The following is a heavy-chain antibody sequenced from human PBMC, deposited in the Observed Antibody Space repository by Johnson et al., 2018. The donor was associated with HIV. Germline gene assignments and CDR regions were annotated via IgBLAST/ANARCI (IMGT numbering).Heavy chain of an antibody. Sequence: QVQLVESGGVVVQPGGSLRLSCAASGFTFSDYYMCWIRQAPGKGLEWVSYSSSSGSTIYYADSVQGRFTISRDNAKNSLYLQMNSLRAEDTAVYYCAREARRYHYDSSNDAFDIWGQGTMVTVSS. J-gene: IGHJ3*02. CDR3: AREARRYHYDSSNDAFDI. CDR1: GFTFSDYY. V-gene: IGHV3-11*04. CDR2: SSSSGSTI. D-gene: IGHD3-22*01.